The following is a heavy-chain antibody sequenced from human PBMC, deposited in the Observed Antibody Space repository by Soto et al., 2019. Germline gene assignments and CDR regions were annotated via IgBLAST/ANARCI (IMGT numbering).Heavy chain of an antibody. CDR2: ISGYNGDT. J-gene: IGHJ6*02. CDR3: AKNGHPPYYYYGMDV. Sequence: ALVKVSCKASGYSFTTYGISWVRQAPGQGLEWMGWISGYNGDTNNAQKFQDRVTMTIDRSTTTAYLELRSLTSDDTAVYYCAKNGHPPYYYYGMDVWGQGTTVTVSS. V-gene: IGHV1-18*01. D-gene: IGHD2-8*01. CDR1: GYSFTTYG.